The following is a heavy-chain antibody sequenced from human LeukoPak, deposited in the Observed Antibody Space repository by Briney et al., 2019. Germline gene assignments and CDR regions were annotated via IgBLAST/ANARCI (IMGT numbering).Heavy chain of an antibody. Sequence: SETLSLTCTVSGGSISSYYWSWIRQPAGKGLEWIGRIYTSGSTNYNPSLKSRVTMSVDTSKNQFSLKLSSVTAADTAVYYCARVSGSSNPYYYYYMDVWGQGTLVTVSS. CDR3: ARVSGSSNPYYYYYMDV. V-gene: IGHV4-4*07. CDR1: GGSISSYY. J-gene: IGHJ6*03. D-gene: IGHD6-19*01. CDR2: IYTSGST.